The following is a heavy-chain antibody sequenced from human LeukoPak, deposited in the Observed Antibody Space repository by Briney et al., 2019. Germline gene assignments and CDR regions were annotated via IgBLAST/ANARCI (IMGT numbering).Heavy chain of an antibody. J-gene: IGHJ4*02. CDR3: ASADTSSWFG. V-gene: IGHV3-30-3*01. CDR2: ISYDGSNK. Sequence: GGSLRLSCAASGFTFSSYAMHWVRQAPGKGLEWVAVISYDGSNKYYADSVKGRFTISRDNAKNSLYLQMNSLRAEDTAMYYCASADTSSWFGWGQGTLVTVSS. CDR1: GFTFSSYA. D-gene: IGHD6-13*01.